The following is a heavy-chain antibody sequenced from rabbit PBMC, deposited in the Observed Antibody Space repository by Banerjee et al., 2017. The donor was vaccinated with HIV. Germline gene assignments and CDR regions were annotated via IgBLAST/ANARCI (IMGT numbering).Heavy chain of an antibody. V-gene: IGHV1S45*01. J-gene: IGHJ4*01. CDR2: IDAGSSGST. Sequence: QEQLVESGGDLVQPEGSLTLTCTASGFSFSSSHWIYWVRQAPGKGLEWIACIDAGSSGSTYYASWAKGRFTISKTSSTTVTLQMTSLTAADTATYFCARCISESGYYGLWGQGTLVTVS. CDR3: ARCISESGYYGL. D-gene: IGHD1-1*01. CDR1: GFSFSSSHW.